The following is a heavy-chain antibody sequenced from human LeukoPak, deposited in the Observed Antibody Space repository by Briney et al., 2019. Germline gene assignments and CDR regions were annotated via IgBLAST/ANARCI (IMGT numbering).Heavy chain of an antibody. CDR3: VKVAKYYYGSETYYFFEH. D-gene: IGHD3-10*01. V-gene: IGHV3-23*01. J-gene: IGHJ6*04. CDR1: GFTFSTYA. CDR2: FSGSVDTT. Sequence: GGSLRLSCAASGFTFSTYAMNWVRQAPGKGLEWVSTFSGSVDTTYYADSVKGRFTISRDNAKNSLDLQMNSLRVEDTGIYYCVKVAKYYYGSETYYFFEHWGKGTPVTASS.